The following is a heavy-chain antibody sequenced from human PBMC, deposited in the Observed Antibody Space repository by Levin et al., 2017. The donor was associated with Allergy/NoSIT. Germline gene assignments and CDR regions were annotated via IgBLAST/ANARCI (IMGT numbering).Heavy chain of an antibody. CDR2: ISGSGSVT. CDR3: AKGSRASGSYCLDY. D-gene: IGHD1-26*01. CDR1: GFTFDNYG. V-gene: IGHV3-23*01. Sequence: PGGSLRLSCAASGFTFDNYGMNWVRQAPGKGLEWVSSISGSGSVTYYADSVKGRFTISRDNSKSTVYVQMNSLRDDDTAVYYCAKGSRASGSYCLDYWGQGALVTVSS. J-gene: IGHJ4*02.